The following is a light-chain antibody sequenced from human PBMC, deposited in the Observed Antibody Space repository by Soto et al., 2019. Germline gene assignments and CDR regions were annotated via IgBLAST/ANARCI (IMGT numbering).Light chain of an antibody. CDR1: QSVSSSY. V-gene: IGKV3-20*01. Sequence: EIVLTQFPGTLSLSPGERATLSCRASQSVSSSYLAWYQQKPGQAPRLLIYGTSSRATGIPDRFSGSGSGTDFTLTISRLEPEDFAVYYCKQYGSSPWTFGQGTKVDIK. CDR3: KQYGSSPWT. CDR2: GTS. J-gene: IGKJ1*01.